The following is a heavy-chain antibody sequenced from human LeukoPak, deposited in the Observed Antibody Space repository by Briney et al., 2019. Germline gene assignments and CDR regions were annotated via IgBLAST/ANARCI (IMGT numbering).Heavy chain of an antibody. CDR2: INPTGGTT. CDR1: GYTFTNYY. V-gene: IGHV1-46*01. CDR3: TRGTSLRLLLSWFDP. Sequence: ASVKVSCKASGYTFTNYYMHWVRQAPGQGLEWMGVINPTGGTTTYAQKFQGRVTMTRDTSTRTVYMEVSSLRSDDTAVYYCTRGTSLRLLLSWFDPWGQGTLVTVSS. J-gene: IGHJ5*02. D-gene: IGHD2-15*01.